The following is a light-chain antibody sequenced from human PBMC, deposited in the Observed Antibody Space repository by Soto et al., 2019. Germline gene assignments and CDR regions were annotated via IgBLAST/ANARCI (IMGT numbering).Light chain of an antibody. Sequence: DIEMTQSPSSLSASVGETITITCRASQSISSSLNWFQHSPGQPPKLLLFAASNLHAGVPPRFSGSGSGTSFSLTIRSLQPEDFATYYCQQSFNLPRTFGPETRVEFK. CDR2: AAS. V-gene: IGKV1-39*01. J-gene: IGKJ1*01. CDR3: QQSFNLPRT. CDR1: QSISSS.